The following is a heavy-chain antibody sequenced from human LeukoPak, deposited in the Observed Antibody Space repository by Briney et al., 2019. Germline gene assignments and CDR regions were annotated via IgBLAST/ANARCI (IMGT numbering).Heavy chain of an antibody. V-gene: IGHV4-31*03. Sequence: TLSLTCTVSGGSISSGGYYWSWLRQHPGTGLEWIGYIYYSGSTYYNPSLKSRVTISVDTSKNQFSLKLSSVTAADTAVYYCARAYLQPEDYFDYWGQGTLVTVSS. CDR1: GGSISSGGYY. D-gene: IGHD1-1*01. CDR3: ARAYLQPEDYFDY. CDR2: IYYSGST. J-gene: IGHJ4*02.